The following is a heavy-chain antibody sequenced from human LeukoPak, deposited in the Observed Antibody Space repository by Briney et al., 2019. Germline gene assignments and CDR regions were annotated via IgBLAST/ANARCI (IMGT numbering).Heavy chain of an antibody. D-gene: IGHD5-18*01. CDR1: GFTFNSYA. CDR2: I. J-gene: IGHJ4*02. Sequence: GGSLRLSCAASGFTFNSYAMNWVRQAPGKGLEWISAIYADSVKGPFTISRDNAKNTVSLQLNSLRAEDTAIYYCAKTYRDYFDYWGRGALVTVSS. V-gene: IGHV3-23*01. CDR3: AKTYRDYFDY.